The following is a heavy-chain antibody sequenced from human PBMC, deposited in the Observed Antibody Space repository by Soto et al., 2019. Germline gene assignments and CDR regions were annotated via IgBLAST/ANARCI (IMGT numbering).Heavy chain of an antibody. J-gene: IGHJ4*02. D-gene: IGHD2-15*01. Sequence: EVQLLESGGGLVQPGGSLRLSCAASGFTFSSYAMSWVRQAPGKGLEWVSAISGSGGSTYYADSVKGRFTISRDNSKKTLYLQMNSLRAEDTAVYYWAKESGGIGGFLDSWGQGTLVTVSS. V-gene: IGHV3-23*01. CDR1: GFTFSSYA. CDR2: ISGSGGST. CDR3: AKESGGIGGFLDS.